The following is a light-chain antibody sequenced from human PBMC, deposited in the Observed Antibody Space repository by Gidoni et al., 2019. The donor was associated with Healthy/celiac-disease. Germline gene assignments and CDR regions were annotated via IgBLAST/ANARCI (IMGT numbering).Light chain of an antibody. CDR2: AAS. CDR3: QQSYSTPPAWT. CDR1: QSISSY. J-gene: IGKJ1*01. Sequence: DIQMTQSPSPLSASVGDRATITCRASQSISSYLNWYQQKPGKAPKLLIYAASSLQSGVPSRFSGSGSGTDFTLTISSLQPEDFATYYCQQSYSTPPAWTFGQXTKVEIK. V-gene: IGKV1-39*01.